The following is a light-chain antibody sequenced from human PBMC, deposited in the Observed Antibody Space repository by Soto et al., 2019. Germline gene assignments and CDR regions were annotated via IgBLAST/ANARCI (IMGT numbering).Light chain of an antibody. V-gene: IGKV3-20*01. CDR3: QQSYSTPYS. J-gene: IGKJ2*03. Sequence: EIVLTQSPGTLSLSPGERATLSCRASQSVVSSHLAWFQQRPGQAPRLLIYGASTRATGIPDRISGSGSGTDFTLTVSRLEPEDFATYYCQQSYSTPYSFGQGTKLDIK. CDR2: GAS. CDR1: QSVVSSH.